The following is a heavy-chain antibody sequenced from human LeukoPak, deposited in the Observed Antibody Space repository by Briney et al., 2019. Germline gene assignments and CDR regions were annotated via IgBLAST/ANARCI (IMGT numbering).Heavy chain of an antibody. CDR1: GFTFSSYG. Sequence: GRSLRLSCAASGFTFSSYGMHWVRQAPGKGLEWVAVIWYDGSNKYYADSVKGRFTISRDNSKNTLYLQMNSLRAEDTAVYYCARDRYSSSSPPSNWFDPWGQGTLVTVSS. V-gene: IGHV3-33*01. D-gene: IGHD6-13*01. CDR3: ARDRYSSSSPPSNWFDP. J-gene: IGHJ5*02. CDR2: IWYDGSNK.